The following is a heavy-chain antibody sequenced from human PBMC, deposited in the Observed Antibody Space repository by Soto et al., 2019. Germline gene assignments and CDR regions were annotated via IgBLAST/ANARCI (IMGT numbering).Heavy chain of an antibody. J-gene: IGHJ4*02. Sequence: GESLKISCXGSGYSFTSNWIGWVRQMPGKGLEWMGIINPADSDIKYSPSFQGQVTISADKSIGTAYLQWSSLKASDTAMYYCARHQRDVASRKIDCWGQGTLVTVSS. D-gene: IGHD2-21*01. V-gene: IGHV5-51*01. CDR1: GYSFTSNW. CDR2: INPADSDI. CDR3: ARHQRDVASRKIDC.